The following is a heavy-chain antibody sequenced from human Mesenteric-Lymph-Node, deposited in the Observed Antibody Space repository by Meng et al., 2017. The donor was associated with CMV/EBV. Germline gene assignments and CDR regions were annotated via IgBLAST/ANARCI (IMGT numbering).Heavy chain of an antibody. Sequence: SAYSITSYWISWVRPMPGKGLEWMGRIDPSDSYTNYSPSVQGHVTISADKSISTAYLQWSSLKASDTAMYYCARHGTSIAVAGVFDYWGQGTLVTVSS. CDR3: ARHGTSIAVAGVFDY. D-gene: IGHD6-19*01. V-gene: IGHV5-10-1*01. CDR1: AYSITSYW. J-gene: IGHJ4*02. CDR2: IDPSDSYT.